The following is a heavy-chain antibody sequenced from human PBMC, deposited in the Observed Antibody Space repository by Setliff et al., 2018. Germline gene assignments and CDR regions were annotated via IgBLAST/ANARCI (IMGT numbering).Heavy chain of an antibody. V-gene: IGHV3-23*01. J-gene: IGHJ4*02. CDR2: IIGSGNA. CDR1: GLTFSSYD. CDR3: AGQGPIFGSGLIPGFDQ. Sequence: GGSLRLSCAASGLTFSSYDMNWVRQAPGEGLEWVSTIIGSGNAYYTDSVKGRFTTSRDNSKNTLSLQMSSLRTEDTAIYFCAGQGPIFGSGLIPGFDQWGQGTMVTVSS. D-gene: IGHD3-3*01.